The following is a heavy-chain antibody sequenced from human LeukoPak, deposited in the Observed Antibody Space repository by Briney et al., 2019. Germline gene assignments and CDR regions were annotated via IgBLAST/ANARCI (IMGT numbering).Heavy chain of an antibody. CDR2: IYSGGST. D-gene: IGHD1-26*01. Sequence: GGSLRLSCAASEFTASSNYMNWVRQAPGKGLEWVSVIYSGGSTYYADSVKGRFTISRDNSKNTLYLQMNSLRAEDTAVYYCWEATAFDIWGQGTMVTVSS. J-gene: IGHJ3*02. CDR3: WEATAFDI. V-gene: IGHV3-66*01. CDR1: EFTASSNY.